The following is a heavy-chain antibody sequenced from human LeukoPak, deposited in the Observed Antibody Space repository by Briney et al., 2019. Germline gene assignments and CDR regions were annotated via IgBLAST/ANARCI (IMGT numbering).Heavy chain of an antibody. J-gene: IGHJ4*01. CDR3: ARGRRILGGPENAGDFFDF. D-gene: IGHD3-16*01. Sequence: ASVKVSCKASGYTLTDYYLHWVRQAPGQGLKWMGWINPNSGATHYAQSFQTRVTMTRDTSIASSYMELTGLESDDTAVYYCARGRRILGGPENAGDFFDFWGQGSLVTVSS. V-gene: IGHV1-2*02. CDR1: GYTLTDYY. CDR2: INPNSGAT.